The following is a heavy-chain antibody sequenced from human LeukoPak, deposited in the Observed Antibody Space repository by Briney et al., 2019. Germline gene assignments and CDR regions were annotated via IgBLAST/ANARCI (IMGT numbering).Heavy chain of an antibody. J-gene: IGHJ4*02. D-gene: IGHD2/OR15-2a*01. CDR2: IWHDGNNK. CDR1: GFTFSHCG. CDR3: ARDLTYYADY. Sequence: GRSLRLSCAASGFTFSHCGMHWVRQAPGKGLEWVAVIWHDGNNKYYADSVKGRFTISRDNSKNTLYLQMNSLRAEDTAVYYCARDLTYYADYWGQGTLVTVSS. V-gene: IGHV3-33*01.